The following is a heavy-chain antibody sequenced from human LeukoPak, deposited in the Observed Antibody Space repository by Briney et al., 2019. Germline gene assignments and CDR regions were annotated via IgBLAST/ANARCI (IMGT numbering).Heavy chain of an antibody. CDR2: VDPEDGET. J-gene: IGHJ4*02. Sequence: ASVKVSCXVSGYTFTDYYMHWVQQAPGKGLEWMGLVDPEDGETIYAEKFQGRVTITADTSTDTAYMELSSLRSEDTAVYYCATGLMITFGEHQIDYWGQGTLVTVSS. CDR1: GYTFTDYY. V-gene: IGHV1-69-2*01. D-gene: IGHD3-16*01. CDR3: ATGLMITFGEHQIDY.